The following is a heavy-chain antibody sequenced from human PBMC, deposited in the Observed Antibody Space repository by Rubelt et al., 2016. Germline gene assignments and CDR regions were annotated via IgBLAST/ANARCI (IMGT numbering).Heavy chain of an antibody. CDR2: IYYSGST. D-gene: IGHD4/OR15-4a*01. CDR1: GYSISSGYY. Sequence: QVQLQESGPGLVKPSEPLSLTCTVSGYSISSGYYWVWIRQLPGRGLKWIGSIYYSGSTYYNQSLKSRVTISVDTSNIQFSLKLSSVTAADTAVYYCARLFHNDYGDYWGQGTLVTVSS. J-gene: IGHJ4*02. CDR3: ARLFHNDYGDY. V-gene: IGHV4-38-2*02.